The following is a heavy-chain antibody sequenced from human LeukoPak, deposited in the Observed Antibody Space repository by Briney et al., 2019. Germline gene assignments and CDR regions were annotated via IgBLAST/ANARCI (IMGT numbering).Heavy chain of an antibody. CDR2: INPSGGST. V-gene: IGHV1-46*01. D-gene: IGHD1-26*01. CDR1: GYTFTSYY. J-gene: IGHJ4*02. CDR3: ARDGIVLLTTYSGSYADY. Sequence: GASVKVSCKASGYTFTSYYMHWVRQAPGQGLEWMGIINPSGGSTSYAQKFQGRVTMTRDMSTSTVYMELSSLRSEDTAVYYCARDGIVLLTTYSGSYADYWGQGTLVTVSS.